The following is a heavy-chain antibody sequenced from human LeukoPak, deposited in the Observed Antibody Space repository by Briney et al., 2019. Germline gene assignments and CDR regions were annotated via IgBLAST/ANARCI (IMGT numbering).Heavy chain of an antibody. V-gene: IGHV4-59*01. D-gene: IGHD6-25*01. Sequence: PSETLSLTRTVSGGSIKTYYWSWIRQPPGKGLEWIGYISYSGSTNYNPSLKSRVTISVDTSKNQFSLKLSSVTAADTAVYYCAGGAAVSFDSWGQGSLVSVSS. J-gene: IGHJ4*02. CDR3: AGGAAVSFDS. CDR2: ISYSGST. CDR1: GGSIKTYY.